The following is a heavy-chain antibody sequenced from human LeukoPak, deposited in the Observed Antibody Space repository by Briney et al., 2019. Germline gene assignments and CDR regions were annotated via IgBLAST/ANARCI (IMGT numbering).Heavy chain of an antibody. Sequence: TGGSLRLSCVASGFTFSSYWMSWVRQAPGKGLEWVANIKQDGSEKYYVDSVKGRFTISRDNAKNSLYLQMNSLRAEDTAVYYCARGPHTWNTIRLDYWGQGTLVTVSS. CDR2: IKQDGSEK. J-gene: IGHJ4*02. D-gene: IGHD2-21*01. V-gene: IGHV3-7*01. CDR1: GFTFSSYW. CDR3: ARGPHTWNTIRLDY.